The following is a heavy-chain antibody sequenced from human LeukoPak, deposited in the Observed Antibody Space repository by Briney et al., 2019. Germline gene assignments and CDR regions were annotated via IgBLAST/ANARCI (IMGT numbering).Heavy chain of an antibody. V-gene: IGHV4-59*01. CDR3: ARGGSTGTNLNWVDP. D-gene: IGHD1-1*01. CDR1: GGSISSYY. J-gene: IGHJ5*02. Sequence: PSETLSLTCTVSGGSISSYYWSWIRQPPGKGLEWIGYIYYSGSNNYNPSLKSRVTISVDTSKNQFSLKLSSVTAADTAVYYCARGGSTGTNLNWVDPWGQGTLVTVSS. CDR2: IYYSGSN.